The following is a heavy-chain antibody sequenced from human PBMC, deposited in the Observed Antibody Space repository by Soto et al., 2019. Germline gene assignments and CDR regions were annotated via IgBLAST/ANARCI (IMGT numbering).Heavy chain of an antibody. CDR2: IYYSGST. V-gene: IGHV4-39*01. J-gene: IGHJ6*02. CDR3: ASSSPTVGAMDYYYAMDV. Sequence: PVTLALSCSGYGLSIGKSSYYLGWHRPPPGKGLEWIGSIYYSGSTYDNPSLKSRITITPDTSKNQFSLQLNSVTPEDTAGYYGASSSPTVGAMDYYYAMDVCGQGTTVTVSS. D-gene: IGHD1-26*01. CDR1: GLSIGKSSYY.